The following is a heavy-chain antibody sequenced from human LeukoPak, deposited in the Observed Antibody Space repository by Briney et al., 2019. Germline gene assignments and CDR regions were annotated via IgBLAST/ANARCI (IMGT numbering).Heavy chain of an antibody. CDR1: GFTFSSYA. Sequence: GGSLRLSCSASGFTFSSYAMTWVRQAPGKGLEWVSAISGSGGSSYYADSVKGRFTISRDNAKNSLYLQMNSLRAEDTAVYYCARDGFDYGEFQYYFDYWGQGTLVTVSS. J-gene: IGHJ4*02. CDR3: ARDGFDYGEFQYYFDY. CDR2: ISGSGGSS. V-gene: IGHV3-23*01. D-gene: IGHD4-17*01.